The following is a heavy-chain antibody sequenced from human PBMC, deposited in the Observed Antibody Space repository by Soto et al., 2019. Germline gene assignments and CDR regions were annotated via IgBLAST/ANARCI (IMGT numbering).Heavy chain of an antibody. CDR3: AREPSITPPQGYYYMDV. D-gene: IGHD3-10*01. V-gene: IGHV3-11*01. Sequence: QAQLVESGGGLVKPGGSLRLSCAASGFTFSDYYMNWIRQAPGKGLEWVSYISSSGNTIYYADSVKGRFTISRDNAKNSLYLQMNSLRAEDTAVYYCAREPSITPPQGYYYMDVWGKGTTVTVSS. CDR2: ISSSGNTI. CDR1: GFTFSDYY. J-gene: IGHJ6*03.